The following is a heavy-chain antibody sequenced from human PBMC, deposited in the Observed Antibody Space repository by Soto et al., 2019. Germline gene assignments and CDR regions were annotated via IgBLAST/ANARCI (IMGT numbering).Heavy chain of an antibody. CDR1: GFIFTDYA. CDR2: LSSSGGDT. CDR3: AKDEYYYSRSGYYIFDS. D-gene: IGHD3-22*01. V-gene: IGHV3-23*01. Sequence: GGSLRLSCAASGFIFTDYAMTWVRQAPGKGLEWVSGLSSSGGDTYYADSVKGRFTISRDNSKKTLYLQMNSLRPEDTALYYCAKDEYYYSRSGYYIFDSWGQGTLVTVSS. J-gene: IGHJ4*02.